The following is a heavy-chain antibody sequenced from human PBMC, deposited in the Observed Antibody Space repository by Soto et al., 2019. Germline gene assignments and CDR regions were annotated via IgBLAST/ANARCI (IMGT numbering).Heavy chain of an antibody. CDR3: AREGYSSSWYRDWFDP. J-gene: IGHJ5*02. CDR2: IIPILGIA. CDR1: GGTFSSYT. D-gene: IGHD6-13*01. Sequence: SVKVSCKASGGTFSSYTISWVRQAPGQGLEWMGRIIPILGIANYAQKFQGRVTITADKSTSTAYMELSSLRSEDTAVYYCAREGYSSSWYRDWFDPWGQGTLVTVSS. V-gene: IGHV1-69*04.